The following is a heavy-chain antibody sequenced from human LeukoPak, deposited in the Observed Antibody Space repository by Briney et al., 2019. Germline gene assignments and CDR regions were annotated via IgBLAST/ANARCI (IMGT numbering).Heavy chain of an antibody. V-gene: IGHV4-39*01. CDR1: GGSISSSSYY. Sequence: SETLSLTCTVSGGSISSSSYYWGWIRQPPGKGLDWVGSIYCSGSTYSNLSLKSRVTISVDTSKNQFSLKLSSVTAADTAVYYCARQWSGEVPYCYYMDVWGKGTTVTVSS. CDR2: IYCSGST. CDR3: ARQWSGEVPYCYYMDV. D-gene: IGHD3-10*01. J-gene: IGHJ6*03.